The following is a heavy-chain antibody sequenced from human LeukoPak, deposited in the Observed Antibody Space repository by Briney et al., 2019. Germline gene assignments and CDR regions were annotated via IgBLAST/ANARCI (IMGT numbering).Heavy chain of an antibody. CDR3: ARGRLLEWPFDY. CDR2: IYYSGST. J-gene: IGHJ4*02. CDR1: GGSIGSYY. V-gene: IGHV4-59*01. Sequence: SETLSLTCSVSGGSIGSYYWSWIRQPPGKGLEWIGYIYYSGSTNYNPSLKSRVTISVDTSKNQFSLKLTSVTAADTAVYYCARGRLLEWPFDYWGQGTLVTVSS. D-gene: IGHD3-3*01.